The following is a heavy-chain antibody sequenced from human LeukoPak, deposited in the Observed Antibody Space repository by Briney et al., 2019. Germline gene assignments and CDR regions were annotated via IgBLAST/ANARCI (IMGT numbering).Heavy chain of an antibody. J-gene: IGHJ4*02. CDR1: GYSISSGYC. D-gene: IGHD6-19*01. Sequence: SETLSLTCAVSGYSISSGYCWGWIRQPPGKGLEWIGSIYHSGSTYYNPSLKSRVTISVDTSKNQFSLKLSSVTAADTAVYYCARDSSGWYKDYWGQGTLVTVSS. CDR2: IYHSGST. CDR3: ARDSSGWYKDY. V-gene: IGHV4-38-2*02.